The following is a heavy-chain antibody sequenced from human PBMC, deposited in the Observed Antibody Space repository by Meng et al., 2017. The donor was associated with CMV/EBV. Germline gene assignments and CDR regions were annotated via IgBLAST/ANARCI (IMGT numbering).Heavy chain of an antibody. CDR3: ASNSITIFGVVTNTNYYYYGMDV. D-gene: IGHD3-3*01. CDR1: GGTFSSYT. Sequence: SVKVSCKASGGTFSSYTISWVRQAPGQGLEWMGRINTILGIANYARKFQGRVTITADKSTSTAYMELSRQRSEDTAVYYCASNSITIFGVVTNTNYYYYGMDVWGQGTTVTVSS. CDR2: INTILGIA. V-gene: IGHV1-69*02. J-gene: IGHJ6*02.